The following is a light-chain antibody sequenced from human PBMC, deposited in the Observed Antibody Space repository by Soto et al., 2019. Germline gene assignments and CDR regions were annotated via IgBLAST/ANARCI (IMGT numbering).Light chain of an antibody. J-gene: IGKJ1*01. Sequence: DIVMTQSPYSLAVSPGERATTNCKSRQSILYSSNNKNYIAWYQQKPGQPPKLLIYWASNRESGVPDRFSGSGSERDFTLTISSMQYEDVAVYYCQQYSSSPMWTLGHVTKVEFK. V-gene: IGKV4-1*01. CDR1: QSILYSSNNKNY. CDR2: WAS. CDR3: QQYSSSPMWT.